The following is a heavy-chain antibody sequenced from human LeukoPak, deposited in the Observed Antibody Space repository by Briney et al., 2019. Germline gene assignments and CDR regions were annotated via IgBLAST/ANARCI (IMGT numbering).Heavy chain of an antibody. V-gene: IGHV1-18*04. Sequence: ASVKVSCKTSGYTFTNYAMNWVRQAPGQGLEWMGWISAYNGNTNYAQKLQGRVTMTTDTSTSTAYMELRSLRSDDTAVYYCARFDYYDSSGYLGFDYWGQGTLVTVSS. J-gene: IGHJ4*02. CDR2: ISAYNGNT. D-gene: IGHD3-22*01. CDR1: GYTFTNYA. CDR3: ARFDYYDSSGYLGFDY.